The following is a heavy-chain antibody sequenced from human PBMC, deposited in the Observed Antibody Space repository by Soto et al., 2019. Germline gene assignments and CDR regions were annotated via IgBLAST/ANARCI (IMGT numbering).Heavy chain of an antibody. J-gene: IGHJ6*02. V-gene: IGHV3-23*01. CDR1: GFTFRNYA. D-gene: IGHD2-2*01. Sequence: HPGGSLRLSCAASGFTFRNYAMSWVRQAPGKGLEWVSRISGNGGDINYADSVKGRFTISRDNSKNTLYLQMNSLRAEDTAVYYCAKRGDIVEVSRTFVGYGMDVWGQGPTVTVSS. CDR2: ISGNGGDI. CDR3: AKRGDIVEVSRTFVGYGMDV.